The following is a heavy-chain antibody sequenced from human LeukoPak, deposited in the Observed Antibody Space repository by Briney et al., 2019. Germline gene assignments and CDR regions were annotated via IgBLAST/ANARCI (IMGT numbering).Heavy chain of an antibody. Sequence: GGSLRLSCAASGFTFSSYGMHWVRQAPGKGLEWVAVISYDGSNKYYADSVKGRFTISRDNSKNTLYLQMNSLRAEDTGVYYRARGAHSSSWSHFDYWGQGTLVTVSS. V-gene: IGHV3-30*03. J-gene: IGHJ4*02. CDR1: GFTFSSYG. CDR3: ARGAHSSSWSHFDY. D-gene: IGHD6-13*01. CDR2: ISYDGSNK.